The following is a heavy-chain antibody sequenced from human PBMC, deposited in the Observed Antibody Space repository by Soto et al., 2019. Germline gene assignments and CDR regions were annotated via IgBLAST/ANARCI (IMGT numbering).Heavy chain of an antibody. CDR1: GFTFDDYA. CDR3: AKDTYERFGVFDY. V-gene: IGHV3-9*01. CDR2: ISWNSGSI. Sequence: AGGSLRLSCAASGFTFDDYAMHWVRQAPGKGLEWVSGISWNSGSIGYADSVKGRFTISRDNAKNSLYLQMNSLRAEDTALYYCAKDTYERFGVFDYWGQGTLVTVSS. J-gene: IGHJ4*02. D-gene: IGHD3-3*01.